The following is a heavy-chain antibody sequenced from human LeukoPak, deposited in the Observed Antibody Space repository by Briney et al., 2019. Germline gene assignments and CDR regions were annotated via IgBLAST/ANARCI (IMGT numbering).Heavy chain of an antibody. CDR1: GGSISSGRYY. D-gene: IGHD6-6*01. J-gene: IGHJ4*02. CDR3: ASHYSSTSFDY. CDR2: IYYSENT. V-gene: IGHV4-31*03. Sequence: PSETLSLTCTVSGGSISSGRYYWNWIRQHPGKGLEWLGYIYYSENTYYNPSLKRRVTRSVDTSKNQFSLKLNSMTAADAAMYYCASHYSSTSFDYWGQGTLVTVSS.